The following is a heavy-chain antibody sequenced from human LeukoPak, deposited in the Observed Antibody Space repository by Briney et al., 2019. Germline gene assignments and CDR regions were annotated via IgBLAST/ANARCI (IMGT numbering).Heavy chain of an antibody. Sequence: GGSLRLSCAASGFTFSNAWMNWVRQAPDKGLEWVGRIQRKTDGGTTEYAAPVKGRFTISRDDSKNTVYLQMNTLTTEDTAVYYCTTATVPPSWGQGTLVTVSS. CDR3: TTATVPPS. D-gene: IGHD4-17*01. J-gene: IGHJ4*02. CDR1: GFTFSNAW. V-gene: IGHV3-15*01. CDR2: IQRKTDGGTT.